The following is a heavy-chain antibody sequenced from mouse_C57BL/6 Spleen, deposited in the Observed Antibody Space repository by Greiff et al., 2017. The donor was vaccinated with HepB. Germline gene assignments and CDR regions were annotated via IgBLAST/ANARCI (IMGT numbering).Heavy chain of an antibody. J-gene: IGHJ4*01. CDR1: GFSLTSYA. CDR3: ARNSYDPYYAMDY. CDR2: IWTGGGT. D-gene: IGHD2-3*01. Sequence: VKLMESGPGLVAPSQSLSITCTVSGFSLTSYAISWVRQPPGKGLEWLGVIWTGGGTNYNSALKSRLSISKDNSKSQVFLKMNSLQTDDTARYYCARNSYDPYYAMDYWGQGTSVTVSS. V-gene: IGHV2-9-1*01.